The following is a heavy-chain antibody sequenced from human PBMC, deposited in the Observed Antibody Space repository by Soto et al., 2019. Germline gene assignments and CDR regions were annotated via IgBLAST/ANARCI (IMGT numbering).Heavy chain of an antibody. CDR1: GLVSRNGW. Sequence: GSTLLPTTAAGLVSRNGWMSWVRQAQGKGLEWVANIKQDGSEKYYVDSVKGRFTISRDNAKKTLYVQMNSLRPEDTAVYYCARDPGIVVVPVTIGDYFDRWGQADLVNVSA. J-gene: IGHJ4*02. CDR2: IKQDGSEK. V-gene: IGHV3-7*01. D-gene: IGHD2-2*01. CDR3: ARDPGIVVVPVTIGDYFDR.